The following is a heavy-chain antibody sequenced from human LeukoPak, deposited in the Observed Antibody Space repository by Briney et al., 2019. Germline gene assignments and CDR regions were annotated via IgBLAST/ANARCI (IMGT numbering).Heavy chain of an antibody. V-gene: IGHV1-8*01. J-gene: IGHJ5*02. D-gene: IGHD6-19*01. CDR2: MNPNSGNT. CDR1: GYTFTSYD. CDR3: ARHTAVAGPAGFDP. Sequence: ASVKVSCKASGYTFTSYDINWVRQATGQGLEWMGWMNPNSGNTGYAQKFQGRVTMTRNTSISTAYTELSSLRSEDTAVYYCARHTAVAGPAGFDPWGQGTLVTVSS.